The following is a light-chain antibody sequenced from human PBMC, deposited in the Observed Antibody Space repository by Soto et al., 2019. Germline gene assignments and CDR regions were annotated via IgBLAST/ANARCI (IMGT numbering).Light chain of an antibody. J-gene: IGKJ5*01. CDR3: QQYGSSPIT. V-gene: IGKV3-15*01. CDR1: QSVSSN. CDR2: GAS. Sequence: EIVMTQSPVTLSVSPGERATLSCRASQSVSSNLAWYQQKPGQAPRLLIYGASTRATGIPARFSGSGSGTDFTLTISSLEAEDFAEYHCQQYGSSPITFGQGTRLEIK.